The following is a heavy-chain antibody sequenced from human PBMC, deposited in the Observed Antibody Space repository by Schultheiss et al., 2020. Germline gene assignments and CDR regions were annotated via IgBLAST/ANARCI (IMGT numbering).Heavy chain of an antibody. CDR1: GDSISKYY. J-gene: IGHJ4*02. Sequence: SETLSLTCFVSGDSISKYYWSWIRQPPGKGLEWIGYIYYSGSTNYNPSLKSRVTISVDTSKNQFSLKLSSVTAADTAVYYCARGLARGYWGQGTLVTVSS. CDR3: ARGLARGY. CDR2: IYYSGST. V-gene: IGHV4-59*12.